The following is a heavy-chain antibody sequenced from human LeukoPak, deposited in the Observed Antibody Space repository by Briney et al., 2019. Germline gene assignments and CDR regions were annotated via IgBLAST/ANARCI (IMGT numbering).Heavy chain of an antibody. V-gene: IGHV1-46*01. D-gene: IGHD3-9*01. CDR2: INPSGGST. CDR3: VTTARDILTGYQKYYFDY. Sequence: GSVKDSCKASGYTFTSYYMHWVRQAPGQGLEWMGIINPSGGSTSYAQKFQGRVTMTRDTATSTVYMELSSLRSEDTAVYSCVTTARDILTGYQKYYFDYWGQGTLVTVS. CDR1: GYTFTSYY. J-gene: IGHJ4*02.